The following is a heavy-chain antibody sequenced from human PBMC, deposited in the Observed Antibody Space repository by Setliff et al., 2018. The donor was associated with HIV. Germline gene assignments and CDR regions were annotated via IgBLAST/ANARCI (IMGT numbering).Heavy chain of an antibody. J-gene: IGHJ5*02. V-gene: IGHV4-39*02. CDR1: GGSISSSSDY. CDR2: IYYSGST. Sequence: PSETLSLTCTVSGGSISSSSDYWGWIRQPPGKGPEWIGYIYYSGSTYYNPSLKSRITISVDTSKKHLSLKLESVTAADTAVYFCTRRGYGSTWYDPWGQGTLVTVSS. D-gene: IGHD6-13*01. CDR3: TRRGYGSTWYDP.